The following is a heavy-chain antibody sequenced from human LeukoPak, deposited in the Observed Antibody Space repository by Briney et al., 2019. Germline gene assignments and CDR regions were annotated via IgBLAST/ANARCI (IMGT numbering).Heavy chain of an antibody. J-gene: IGHJ4*02. CDR2: TYYRSKWYN. D-gene: IGHD6-13*01. Sequence: SQTLSHTCAISGDSVSSNSATWTWIRQSPSRGLEWLGRTYYRSKWYNDYGGSVESRITINPDTSKNQFSLHLNSVTPEDTAVYYCARGSSSSSWYFDYWGQGTLVTVSS. V-gene: IGHV6-1*01. CDR1: GDSVSSNSAT. CDR3: ARGSSSSSWYFDY.